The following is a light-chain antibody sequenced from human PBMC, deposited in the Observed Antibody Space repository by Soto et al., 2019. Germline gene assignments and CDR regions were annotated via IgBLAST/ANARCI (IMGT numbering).Light chain of an antibody. J-gene: IGKJ5*01. CDR3: QQYSKWPIT. CDR2: GIS. V-gene: IGKV3-15*01. Sequence: EIVMMQSPAVLSVSPGETATLSCRASESVNSNYLAWYQQHPGQPPRLLIYGISTRATGIPARFSGSGSGTEFSLTISSLQSEDFAVYYCQQYSKWPITFGQGTRLEIK. CDR1: ESVNSN.